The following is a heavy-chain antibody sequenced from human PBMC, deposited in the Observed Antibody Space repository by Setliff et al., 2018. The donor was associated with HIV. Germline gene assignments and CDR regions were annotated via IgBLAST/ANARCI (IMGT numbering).Heavy chain of an antibody. V-gene: IGHV4-38-2*01. CDR1: GYSISSGYY. CDR2: IYHSGST. Sequence: PSETLSLTCAVSGYSISSGYYWGWIRQPPGKGLEWIGSIYHSGSTYYNPSLKSRVTISVDTSKNQFSLKLSSVTAADTAVYYCARQYNHQYGMDVWGQGTTVTVSS. CDR3: ARQYNHQYGMDV. D-gene: IGHD1-20*01. J-gene: IGHJ6*02.